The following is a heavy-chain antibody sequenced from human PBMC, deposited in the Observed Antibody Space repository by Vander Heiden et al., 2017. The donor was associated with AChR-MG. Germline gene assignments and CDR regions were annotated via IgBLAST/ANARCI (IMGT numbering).Heavy chain of an antibody. CDR1: GYSVSDAW. CDR2: ITNDGSST. D-gene: IGHD3-16*01. Sequence: VQLVASGGGLVQPGGSLRLSCAGSGYSVSDAWLHWVRQAPGKGLVWVSRITNDGSSTTYADSVKGRFTISRDNARNTLYLQMNSLRAEDTAVYYCARGGEASFDYWGQGTLVTVSS. CDR3: ARGGEASFDY. J-gene: IGHJ4*02. V-gene: IGHV3-74*01.